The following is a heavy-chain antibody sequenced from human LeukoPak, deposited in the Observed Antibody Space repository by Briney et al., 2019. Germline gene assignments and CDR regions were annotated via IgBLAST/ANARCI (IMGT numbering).Heavy chain of an antibody. CDR1: GGSISSSSYY. V-gene: IGHV4-39*01. CDR3: ARHGVDTTLGDYYFDF. J-gene: IGHJ4*02. D-gene: IGHD5-18*01. Sequence: SETLSLTCTVSGGSISSSSYYWGWIRQPPGKGLEWIGSIFHSGSTYYNPSLKSRVTISVDTSKNQFSLNLDSVTAADAAVYYCARHGVDTTLGDYYFDFWGQGTLVSVSS. CDR2: IFHSGST.